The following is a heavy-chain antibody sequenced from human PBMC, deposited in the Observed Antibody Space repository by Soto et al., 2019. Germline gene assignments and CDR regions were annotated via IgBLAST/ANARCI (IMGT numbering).Heavy chain of an antibody. J-gene: IGHJ5*02. CDR2: IIRMSGRP. Sequence: QVQLVQSGAEVKTPGSSVKVSCKASGGSFNSYSIDWVRQVPGQGLEWMGGIIRMSGRPNYAQRFQGRVTISADNSTSTVYLEVNSLRTEDKAVDYCARRGGEYANWFDACGQGTLVTVSS. CDR3: ARRGGEYANWFDA. CDR1: GGSFNSYS. D-gene: IGHD3-10*01. V-gene: IGHV1-69*06.